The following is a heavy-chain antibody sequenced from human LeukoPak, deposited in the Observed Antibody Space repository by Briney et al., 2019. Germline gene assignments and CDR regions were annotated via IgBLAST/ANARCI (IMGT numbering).Heavy chain of an antibody. CDR3: ARNDYDGKTGRHY. CDR2: IHHSGST. D-gene: IGHD4-23*01. J-gene: IGHJ4*02. V-gene: IGHV4-30-2*01. CDR1: GDSIGSGDYS. Sequence: SETLSLTCAVSGDSIGSGDYSWTWIRQPPGKGLEWIGYIHHSGSTYYNPSLKSRVTISIDRSKNQFSLKLNSVTAADTAVYYCARNDYDGKTGRHYWGQGTLVTVSS.